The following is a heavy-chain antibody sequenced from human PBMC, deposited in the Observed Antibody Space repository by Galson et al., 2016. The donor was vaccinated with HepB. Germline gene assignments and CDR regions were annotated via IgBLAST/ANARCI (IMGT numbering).Heavy chain of an antibody. D-gene: IGHD2-21*02. Sequence: SLRLSCAASGFVFYTHGMHWVRQAPGKGLEWVAFVSFDGTNRESAEPVKGRFTVSRANTKNTLYLQMNRLRPEDTAIYYCAKDSEPTCGGDCFLDLWGPGALVTVS. CDR3: AKDSEPTCGGDCFLDL. J-gene: IGHJ5*02. V-gene: IGHV3-30*18. CDR1: GFVFYTHG. CDR2: VSFDGTNR.